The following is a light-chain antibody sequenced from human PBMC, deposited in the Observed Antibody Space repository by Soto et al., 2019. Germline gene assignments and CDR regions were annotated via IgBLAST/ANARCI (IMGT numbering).Light chain of an antibody. J-gene: IGKJ4*01. Sequence: AIQMTQSPSSLSASVGDRVTITCRASQGIRNDLGWYQQKPGKAPKLLIYSASTLHSGVPSRFSGSGSGTEFTLTISNLQSEDFATYYCLQDDAYPLTFGGGTKVEIK. CDR1: QGIRND. CDR2: SAS. V-gene: IGKV1-6*01. CDR3: LQDDAYPLT.